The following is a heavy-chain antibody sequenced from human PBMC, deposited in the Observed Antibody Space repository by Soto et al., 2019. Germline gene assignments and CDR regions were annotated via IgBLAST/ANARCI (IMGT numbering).Heavy chain of an antibody. CDR3: ARRLKGYYDSSGYYPNYFDY. V-gene: IGHV4-34*01. CDR1: GGSFSGYY. Sequence: SETLSLTCAVYGGSFSGYYWSWIRQPPGKGLEWIGEINHSGSTNYNPSLKSRVTISVDTSKNQFSLKLSSVTAADTAVYYCARRLKGYYDSSGYYPNYFDYWGQGTLVTVSS. J-gene: IGHJ4*02. CDR2: INHSGST. D-gene: IGHD3-22*01.